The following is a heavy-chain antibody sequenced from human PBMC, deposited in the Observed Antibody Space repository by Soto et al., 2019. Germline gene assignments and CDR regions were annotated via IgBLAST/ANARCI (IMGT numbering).Heavy chain of an antibody. J-gene: IGHJ6*03. CDR1: GGSISSYY. CDR3: ARGTSIAARPLQPHYYYYYMDV. Sequence: SETLSLTCTVSGGSISSYYWSWIRQPPGKGLEWIGYIYYSGSTNYNPSLKSRVTISVDTSKNQFSLKLSSVTAADTAVYYCARGTSIAARPLQPHYYYYYMDVWGKGTTVTVSS. CDR2: IYYSGST. V-gene: IGHV4-59*08. D-gene: IGHD6-6*01.